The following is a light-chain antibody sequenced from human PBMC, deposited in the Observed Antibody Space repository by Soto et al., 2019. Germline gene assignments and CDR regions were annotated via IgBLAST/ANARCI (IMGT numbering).Light chain of an antibody. CDR1: QGISNY. Sequence: DIRMNPSPSSLSASVGDKGPTPFRASQGISNYLAWYQQKPGKVPRLLIYGASTMASGIPSRFSGSGSGTDFTLTVSSLQPEDFATYYCQQLNAYPHRFGGGTKVDIK. J-gene: IGKJ4*02. CDR3: QQLNAYPHR. CDR2: GAS. V-gene: IGKV1-27*01.